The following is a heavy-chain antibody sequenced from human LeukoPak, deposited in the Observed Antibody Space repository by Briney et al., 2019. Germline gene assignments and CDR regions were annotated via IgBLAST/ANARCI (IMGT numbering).Heavy chain of an antibody. V-gene: IGHV4-4*07. CDR1: GGSISSYY. D-gene: IGHD1-26*01. CDR2: IHTSGST. J-gene: IGHJ5*02. CDR3: ARDRGVRGGSYGTWFDP. Sequence: PSETLSLTCTVSGGSISSYYWSWIRQPAGKGLEWIGRIHTSGSTNYNPSLKSRVTMSVDTSKNQFSLKLSSVTAADTAVYYCARDRGVRGGSYGTWFDPWAREPWSPSPQ.